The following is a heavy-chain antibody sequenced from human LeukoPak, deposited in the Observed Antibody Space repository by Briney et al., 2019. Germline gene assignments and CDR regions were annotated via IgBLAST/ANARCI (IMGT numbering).Heavy chain of an antibody. CDR1: GGSISRDGHY. D-gene: IGHD3-22*01. V-gene: IGHV4-31*03. J-gene: IGHJ3*02. CDR2: VSSSGTT. Sequence: SETLSLTCTVSGGSISRDGHYWSWIRQYPGKGLESIGSVSSSGTTTYNPSLKSRVTISLDTSQNQFSLKLSSVTAADTAVYYCARSASGGDYYDSSGYDDAFDIWGQGTMVTVSS. CDR3: ARSASGGDYYDSSGYDDAFDI.